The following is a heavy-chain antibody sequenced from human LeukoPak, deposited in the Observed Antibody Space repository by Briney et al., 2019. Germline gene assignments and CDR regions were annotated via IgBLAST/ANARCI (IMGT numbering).Heavy chain of an antibody. Sequence: SGGSLRLSCAASGFTFDDYAMHWVRQAPGKGLEWVSGISWNSGSIGYADSVKGRFTISGDNAKNSLYLQMNSLRAEDMALYYCAKDIQPYLYCSGGSCYSGLDYWGQGTLVTVSS. V-gene: IGHV3-9*03. CDR1: GFTFDDYA. D-gene: IGHD2-15*01. CDR3: AKDIQPYLYCSGGSCYSGLDY. CDR2: ISWNSGSI. J-gene: IGHJ4*02.